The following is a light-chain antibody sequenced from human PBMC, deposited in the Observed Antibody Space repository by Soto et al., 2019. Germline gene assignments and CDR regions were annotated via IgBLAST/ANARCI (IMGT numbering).Light chain of an antibody. Sequence: DIHLTQSPSSLSASVGDRVTITCRASQAITNNLAWYRQKPGNPPRLLIYEESTLHSGVPSRFSGRKVGTQFILTIDRLQPEDFATYYCQQVKSYPRTFGGGTKV. J-gene: IGKJ4*01. V-gene: IGKV1-9*01. CDR1: QAITNN. CDR3: QQVKSYPRT. CDR2: EES.